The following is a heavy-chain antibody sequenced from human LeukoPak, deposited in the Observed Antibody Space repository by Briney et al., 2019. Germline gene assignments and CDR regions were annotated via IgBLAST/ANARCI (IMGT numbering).Heavy chain of an antibody. CDR1: GFTFSSYE. V-gene: IGHV3-48*03. D-gene: IGHD6-6*01. Sequence: GGSLRLSCAASGFTFSSYEMNWVRQAPGKGLEWVSYISSSGSTIYYADSVKGRFTISRDNAKNSLYLQMNSLRAEDTAVYYCARDQPRIAARTRYFDYWGQGTLVTVSS. CDR2: ISSSGSTI. J-gene: IGHJ4*02. CDR3: ARDQPRIAARTRYFDY.